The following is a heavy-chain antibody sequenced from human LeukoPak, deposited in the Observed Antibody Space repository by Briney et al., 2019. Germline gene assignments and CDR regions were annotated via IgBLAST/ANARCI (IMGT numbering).Heavy chain of an antibody. Sequence: GGSLRLSCAASGFTFSSYAMSWVRQAPEKGLEWVSAISGSGGSTYYADSVKGRFTISRDDSKNTLYLQMNSLRAEDTAVYYCAKGDDFWSGPGLNWFDPWGQGTLVTVSS. CDR2: ISGSGGST. J-gene: IGHJ5*02. CDR1: GFTFSSYA. D-gene: IGHD3-3*01. CDR3: AKGDDFWSGPGLNWFDP. V-gene: IGHV3-23*01.